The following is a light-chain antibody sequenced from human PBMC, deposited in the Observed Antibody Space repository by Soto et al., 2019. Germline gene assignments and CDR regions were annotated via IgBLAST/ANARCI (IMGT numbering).Light chain of an antibody. CDR1: QSVSSSY. Sequence: EIVLTQSPGTVSLSPGERATLSCRASQSVSSSYLAWYQQKPGQAPRLLIYGASSRATGIPDRFSGSGSGTDFTLTISRLEPEDFAVYYCQQYSSSRTFGQGTKVDIK. CDR2: GAS. V-gene: IGKV3-20*01. CDR3: QQYSSSRT. J-gene: IGKJ1*01.